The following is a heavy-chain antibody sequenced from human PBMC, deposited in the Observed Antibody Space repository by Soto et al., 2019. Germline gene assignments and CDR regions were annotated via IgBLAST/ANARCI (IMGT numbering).Heavy chain of an antibody. V-gene: IGHV4-34*01. CDR1: GGSFSGYY. CDR2: INHSGST. D-gene: IGHD2-15*01. Sequence: SETLSLTCAVYGGSFSGYYWSWIRQPPGKGLEWIGEINHSGSTNYNPSLKSRVTISVDTSKNQFSLKLSSVTAADTAVYYCARTSGGSRDFDYWGQGTLVTVSS. CDR3: ARTSGGSRDFDY. J-gene: IGHJ4*02.